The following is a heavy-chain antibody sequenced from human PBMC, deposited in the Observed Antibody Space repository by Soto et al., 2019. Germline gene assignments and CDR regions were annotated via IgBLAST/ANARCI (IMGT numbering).Heavy chain of an antibody. CDR3: ASPKIAFYNWFDP. J-gene: IGHJ5*02. Sequence: ASVKVSCTASGYTFSTYYMHWVRQAPGQGYEWMGIINPSGGSTTYAQKFQGRVTMTRDTSTTTVYMELSSLKSEDTAVYYCASPKIAFYNWFDPWGQGTLVTVSS. CDR2: INPSGGST. CDR1: GYTFSTYY. V-gene: IGHV1-46*01. D-gene: IGHD3-3*02.